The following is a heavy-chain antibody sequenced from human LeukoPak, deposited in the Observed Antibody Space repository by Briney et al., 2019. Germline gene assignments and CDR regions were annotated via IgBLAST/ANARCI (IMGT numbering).Heavy chain of an antibody. Sequence: GGSLRLSCAASGFTFSSYSMNWVRQAPGKGLEWVSYISSSSSTIYYADSVKGRFTISRDNAKNSLYLQMNSLRAEDTAVYYCARDGPRMSHYMDVWGKGTTVTVSS. CDR2: ISSSSSTI. D-gene: IGHD2-15*01. CDR1: GFTFSSYS. CDR3: ARDGPRMSHYMDV. J-gene: IGHJ6*03. V-gene: IGHV3-48*04.